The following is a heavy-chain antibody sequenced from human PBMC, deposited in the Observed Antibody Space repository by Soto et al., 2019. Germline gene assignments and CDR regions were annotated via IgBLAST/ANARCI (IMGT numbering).Heavy chain of an antibody. CDR3: ARDRIAAAGTGIADN. D-gene: IGHD6-13*01. Sequence: GASVKVSCKASGYTFTSYAMHWVRQAPGQRLEWMGWINAGNGNTKYSQKFQGRVTITRDTSASTAYMELSSLRSEDTAVYYCARDRIAAAGTGIADNWGQGTMVTVSS. CDR1: GYTFTSYA. J-gene: IGHJ3*01. CDR2: INAGNGNT. V-gene: IGHV1-3*01.